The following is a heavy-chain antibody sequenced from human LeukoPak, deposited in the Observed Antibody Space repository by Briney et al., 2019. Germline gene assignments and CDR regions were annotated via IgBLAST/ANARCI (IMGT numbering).Heavy chain of an antibody. CDR2: ISSSAATI. CDR3: VVWGEDRSGHRFDF. V-gene: IGHV3-48*01. CDR1: GFAFSTYS. D-gene: IGHD3-22*01. J-gene: IGHJ4*02. Sequence: GGSLRLSCAASGFAFSTYSMNWVRQAPGNGLEWVSSISSSAATIHYADSVKGRFTISRDNAKNSLYLQMNGLRVEDTAVYYCVVWGEDRSGHRFDFWGQGTLVTVSS.